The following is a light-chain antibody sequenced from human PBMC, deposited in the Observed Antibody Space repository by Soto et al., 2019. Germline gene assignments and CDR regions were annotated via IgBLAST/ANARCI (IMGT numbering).Light chain of an antibody. Sequence: QSVLTQPASVSGSPGQSIAISCTGTSSDVGKYSYVSWFQQYPGNAPKLMIYEVSNRPSGVSNRFSGSKSGNTASLTISGRRGGDGGDFYLSLFNTSSTWVFGGGPKRPLL. CDR1: SSDVGKYSY. V-gene: IGLV2-14*01. J-gene: IGLJ3*02. CDR3: SLFNTSSTWV. CDR2: EVS.